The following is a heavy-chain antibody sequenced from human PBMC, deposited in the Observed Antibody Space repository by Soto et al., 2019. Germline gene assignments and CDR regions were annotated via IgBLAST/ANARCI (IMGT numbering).Heavy chain of an antibody. Sequence: PGGSLRLSCAASGFTFSSYNMNWVRQAPGKGLEWVSYISSSSSTIYYADSVKGRFTVSRDNAKNSLYLQMNSLRAEDTALYYCARAGALSGWYYWGQGTLLTVSS. CDR3: ARAGALSGWYY. V-gene: IGHV3-48*01. CDR1: GFTFSSYN. CDR2: ISSSSSTI. D-gene: IGHD6-19*01. J-gene: IGHJ4*02.